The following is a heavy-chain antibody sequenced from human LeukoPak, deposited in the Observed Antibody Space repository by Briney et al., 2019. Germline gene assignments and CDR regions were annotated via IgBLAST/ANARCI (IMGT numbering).Heavy chain of an antibody. Sequence: AASVKVSCKASGGTFSSYAISWVRQAPGQGLEWMGGIIPIFGTANYAQKFQGRVTITTDESTSTAYMELSSLRSEDTAVYYCAAPESSSWYRFDYWGQGTLVTVSS. CDR2: IIPIFGTA. CDR1: GGTFSSYA. J-gene: IGHJ4*02. D-gene: IGHD6-13*01. V-gene: IGHV1-69*05. CDR3: AAPESSSWYRFDY.